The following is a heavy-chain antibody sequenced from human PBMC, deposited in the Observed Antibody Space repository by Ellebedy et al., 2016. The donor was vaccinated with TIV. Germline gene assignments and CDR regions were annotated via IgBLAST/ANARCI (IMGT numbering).Heavy chain of an antibody. J-gene: IGHJ4*02. Sequence: PGGSLRLSCAASGFTFSSFGMHWVRQAPGKGLEWVAAISYDGNNKYYGDSVKGRFTISRDNSKNTLSLQMNRLRGDDTAVYYCAKELHVDSAYWGQGTLVTVSS. D-gene: IGHD5-18*01. CDR3: AKELHVDSAY. CDR2: ISYDGNNK. CDR1: GFTFSSFG. V-gene: IGHV3-30*18.